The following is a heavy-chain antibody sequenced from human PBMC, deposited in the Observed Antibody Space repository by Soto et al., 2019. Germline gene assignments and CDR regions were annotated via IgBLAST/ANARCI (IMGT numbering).Heavy chain of an antibody. Sequence: GGSLRLSCAASGFTVSSNYMSWVRQAPGKGLEWVSVIYSGGSTYYADSVKGRFTISRDNSKNTLYLQMNSLRAEDTAVYYCARLDVLWRAFDIWGQGTMVTVSS. V-gene: IGHV3-53*01. J-gene: IGHJ3*02. D-gene: IGHD6-6*01. CDR1: GFTVSSNY. CDR3: ARLDVLWRAFDI. CDR2: IYSGGST.